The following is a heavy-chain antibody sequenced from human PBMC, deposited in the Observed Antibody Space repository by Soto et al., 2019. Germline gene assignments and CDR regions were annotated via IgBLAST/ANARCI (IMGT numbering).Heavy chain of an antibody. CDR1: GYTFTSYD. CDR3: ARAISGYVT. V-gene: IGHV1-3*01. D-gene: IGHD5-12*01. J-gene: IGHJ5*02. Sequence: ASVKVSCKASGYTFTSYDMHWVRQAPGQRLEWMGWINAGNGNTRYSQKFQGRVTLTRDTSASTAYMDLSSLRSEDTAIYYCARAISGYVTWGQGTLVTVSS. CDR2: INAGNGNT.